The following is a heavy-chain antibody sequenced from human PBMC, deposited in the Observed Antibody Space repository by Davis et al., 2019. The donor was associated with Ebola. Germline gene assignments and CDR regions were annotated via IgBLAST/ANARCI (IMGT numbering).Heavy chain of an antibody. V-gene: IGHV3-7*03. CDR1: GFTFSSYW. D-gene: IGHD3-22*01. Sequence: GESLKISCAASGFTFSSYWMSWVRQAPGKGLEWVANIKQDGSEKYYVDSVKVRFTISRDNAKNSLYLQMNSLRAEDTAVYYCARDALWWGMIVEIAFDIWGQGTMVTVSS. CDR3: ARDALWWGMIVEIAFDI. CDR2: IKQDGSEK. J-gene: IGHJ3*02.